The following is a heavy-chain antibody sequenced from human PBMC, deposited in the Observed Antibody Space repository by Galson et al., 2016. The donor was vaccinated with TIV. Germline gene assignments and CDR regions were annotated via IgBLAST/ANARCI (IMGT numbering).Heavy chain of an antibody. D-gene: IGHD3-10*01. CDR1: GFTFSNAR. Sequence: SLRLSCAASGFTFSNARMNWVRRAPGKGLEWVGRSRSNTDGGTTEYAAPVKGRFIVSRDDSRNTLFLDMNSLKTDDTALYFCATEYYLASGTDPLVGYKGMDVWGQGTTVTVSS. J-gene: IGHJ6*02. CDR3: ATEYYLASGTDPLVGYKGMDV. CDR2: SRSNTDGGTT. V-gene: IGHV3-15*01.